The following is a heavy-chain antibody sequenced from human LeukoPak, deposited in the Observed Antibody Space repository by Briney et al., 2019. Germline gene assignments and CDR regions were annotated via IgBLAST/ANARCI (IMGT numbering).Heavy chain of an antibody. CDR2: ISSSSSYI. D-gene: IGHD6-19*01. CDR3: ARGPEWVVTTQTYYYYGMDV. J-gene: IGHJ6*02. Sequence: PGGSLRLSFAASGFTFSSYSMNWVRQAPGKGLEWVSSISSSSSYIYYVDSVKGRFTISRDNAKNSLYLQMNSLRAEDTAVYYCARGPEWVVTTQTYYYYGMDVWGQGTTVTVSS. CDR1: GFTFSSYS. V-gene: IGHV3-21*01.